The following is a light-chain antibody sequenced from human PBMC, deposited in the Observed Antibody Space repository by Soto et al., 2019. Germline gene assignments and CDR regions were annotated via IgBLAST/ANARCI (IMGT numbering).Light chain of an antibody. CDR2: QVT. CDR3: SSYTDSSNYV. Sequence: QSVLTQTASVSGSPGQSVTISCTGTISDLAIYNYVSWYQQQPGKAPKLMIYQVTNRPSGVSNRFSGSRSGNTASLTSSGLQAEDEADYYCSSYTDSSNYVFGTGTKVTVL. V-gene: IGLV2-14*01. CDR1: ISDLAIYNY. J-gene: IGLJ1*01.